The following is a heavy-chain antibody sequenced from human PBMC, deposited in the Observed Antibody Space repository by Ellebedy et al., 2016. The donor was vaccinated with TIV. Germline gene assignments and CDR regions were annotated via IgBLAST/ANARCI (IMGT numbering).Heavy chain of an antibody. CDR2: IRGSGGRT. CDR3: ARDYGTTAAFFDY. CDR1: GFTFSSYA. J-gene: IGHJ4*02. V-gene: IGHV3-23*01. Sequence: GESLKISCAASGFTFSSYAMSWVRQAPGKGLEWVSGIRGSGGRTYYADSVKGRFTISRDNSKNTLYLQMNSLRAEDTAVYYCARDYGTTAAFFDYWGQGTLVTVSS. D-gene: IGHD1-7*01.